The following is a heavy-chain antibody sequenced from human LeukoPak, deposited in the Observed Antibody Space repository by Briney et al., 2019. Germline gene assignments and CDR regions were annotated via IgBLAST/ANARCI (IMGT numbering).Heavy chain of an antibody. V-gene: IGHV3-9*01. D-gene: IGHD6-13*01. Sequence: PGGSLRLSCAASGFTFDDYAMHWVRQAPGKGLEWVSGISWNSGSIGYADSVKGRFTISRDNAKNSLYLQMNSLRAEDTALYYCAKDIAAAGLGGFDPWGRGTLVTVSS. CDR2: ISWNSGSI. CDR3: AKDIAAAGLGGFDP. CDR1: GFTFDDYA. J-gene: IGHJ5*02.